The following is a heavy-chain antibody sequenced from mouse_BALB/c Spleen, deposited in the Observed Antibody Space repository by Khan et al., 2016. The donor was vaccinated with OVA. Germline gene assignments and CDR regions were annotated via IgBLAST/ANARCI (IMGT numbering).Heavy chain of an antibody. CDR1: GFTFSSFG. J-gene: IGHJ1*01. Sequence: EVELVESGGGLVQPGGSRKLSCAASGFTFSSFGMHWVRQAPEKGLEWVAYISSGSGTIYYADTMKGRITISRDNPKTTLLLPMTSLKSADTAMYYCTREGTSVVPTWDCYFDGWGAGTTVTVSS. CDR3: TREGTSVVPTWDCYFDG. CDR2: ISSGSGTI. D-gene: IGHD1-1*01. V-gene: IGHV5-17*02.